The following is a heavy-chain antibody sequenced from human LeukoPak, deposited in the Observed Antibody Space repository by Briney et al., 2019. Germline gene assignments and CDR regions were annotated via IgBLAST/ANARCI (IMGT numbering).Heavy chain of an antibody. CDR2: ISSSSSYI. Sequence: GGSLRLSCAASGFTFSSYSMNWVRQAPGKGLEWVSYISSSSSYIYYADSVKGRFTISRDNAKNSLYLQMNSLRAEDTAVYYCARGGSFWSGLDYYYYYGMDVWGQGTTVTVSS. V-gene: IGHV3-21*01. CDR3: ARGGSFWSGLDYYYYYGMDV. D-gene: IGHD3-3*01. J-gene: IGHJ6*02. CDR1: GFTFSSYS.